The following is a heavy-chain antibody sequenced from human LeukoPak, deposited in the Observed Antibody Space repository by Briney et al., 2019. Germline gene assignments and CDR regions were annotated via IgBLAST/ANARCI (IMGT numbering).Heavy chain of an antibody. CDR3: AREGGRLVGATTIYYFDY. V-gene: IGHV1-18*01. CDR1: GYTFTSYG. CDR2: ISAYNGNT. J-gene: IGHJ4*02. D-gene: IGHD1-26*01. Sequence: ASVKVSCTASGYTFTSYGISWVRQAPGQGLEWMGWISAYNGNTNYAQKLQGRVTMTTDTSTSTAYMELRSLRSDDTAVYYCAREGGRLVGATTIYYFDYWGQGTLVTVSS.